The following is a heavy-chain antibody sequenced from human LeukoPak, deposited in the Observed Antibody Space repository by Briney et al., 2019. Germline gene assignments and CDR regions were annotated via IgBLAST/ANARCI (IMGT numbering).Heavy chain of an antibody. CDR3: AKDLVRDYPLIGYFQH. V-gene: IGHV3-30-3*01. J-gene: IGHJ1*01. Sequence: GRSLRLSCAASGFTFSSYAMHWVRQAPGKGLEWVAVISYDGSNKYYADSVKGRFTISRDNSKNTLYLQMNSLRAEDATVYYCAKDLVRDYPLIGYFQHWGQGTLVTVSS. D-gene: IGHD4-11*01. CDR2: ISYDGSNK. CDR1: GFTFSSYA.